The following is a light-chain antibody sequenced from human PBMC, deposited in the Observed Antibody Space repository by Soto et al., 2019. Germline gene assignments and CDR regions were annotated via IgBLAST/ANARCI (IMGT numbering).Light chain of an antibody. V-gene: IGKV1-39*01. Sequence: DIQMTQSPSSLSASVGNRVTMTCRASQSISTYLNWYQKKPGKAPNLLIYDASRLQSGVPSRFSGSGGGTDFTLSISSVQPEDFATYFCQQSYMDPITFGQGTRREIK. CDR3: QQSYMDPIT. J-gene: IGKJ5*01. CDR2: DAS. CDR1: QSISTY.